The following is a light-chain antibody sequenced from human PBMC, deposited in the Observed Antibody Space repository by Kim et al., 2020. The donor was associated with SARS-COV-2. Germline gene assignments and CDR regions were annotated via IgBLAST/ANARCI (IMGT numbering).Light chain of an antibody. J-gene: IGLJ3*02. CDR2: DTN. CDR3: LHFCRHTWV. Sequence: QAVVTQEPSLTVSPGGTVTLTSASNTGAVTNAYWPNWFQQKPGQPPRSLIYDTNSTHSWTPARFSGSLIGGQAALTLSRVQPEDEADYYCLHFCRHTWVFGGGTQLTVL. CDR1: TGAVTNAYW. V-gene: IGLV7-43*01.